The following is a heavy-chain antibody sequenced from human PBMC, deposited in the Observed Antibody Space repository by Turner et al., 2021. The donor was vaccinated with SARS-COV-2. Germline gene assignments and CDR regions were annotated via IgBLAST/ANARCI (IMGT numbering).Heavy chain of an antibody. CDR1: GFTFNLFA. V-gene: IGHV3-23*04. J-gene: IGHJ4*02. CDR2: ISGSADST. D-gene: IGHD3-16*02. Sequence: EVQLVESGGGLVQPGGSLRLSCAASGFTFNLFAMGWVRQAPGKGREWFSGISGSADSTYHTDSVRGRFTISRDNSKNTLYLQMNSLRAEDTALYYCASYVWGSYRYIDHWGQGTLVTVSS. CDR3: ASYVWGSYRYIDH.